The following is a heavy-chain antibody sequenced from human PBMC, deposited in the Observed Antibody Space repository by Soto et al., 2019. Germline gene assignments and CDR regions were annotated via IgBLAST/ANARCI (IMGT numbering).Heavy chain of an antibody. J-gene: IGHJ4*02. CDR2: IWYDGSKK. D-gene: IGHD1-7*01. CDR1: GVTFSSYG. Sequence: GGSLRLSCAASGVTFSSYGMHWVRQPPGRGLQWVAVIWYDGSKKYYADSVKGRFTISRDSSKNTVYLQMDGLRAEDTAVYFCARVDPWNSLDYWGQGTQVTVSS. V-gene: IGHV3-33*01. CDR3: ARVDPWNSLDY.